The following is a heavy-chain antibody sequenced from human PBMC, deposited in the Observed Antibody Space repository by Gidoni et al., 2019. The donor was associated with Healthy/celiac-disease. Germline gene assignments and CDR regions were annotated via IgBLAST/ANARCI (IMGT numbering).Heavy chain of an antibody. CDR2: ISYDGSNK. J-gene: IGHJ6*03. Sequence: QVQLVESGGGVVQPGRSLRLSCAASGFTFSSYAMHWVRQAPGKGLEWVAVISYDGSNKYYADSVKGRFTISRDNSKNTLYLQMNSLRAEDTAVYYCARDPMVRGEAYYMDVWGKGTTVTVSS. D-gene: IGHD3-10*01. CDR1: GFTFSSYA. CDR3: ARDPMVRGEAYYMDV. V-gene: IGHV3-30-3*01.